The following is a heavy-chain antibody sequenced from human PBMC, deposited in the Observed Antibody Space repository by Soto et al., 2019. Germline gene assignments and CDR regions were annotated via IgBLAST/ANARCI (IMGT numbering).Heavy chain of an antibody. J-gene: IGHJ4*02. CDR1: GGSISSSSYY. CDR2: IYYSGST. Sequence: SETLSLTCTVSGGSISSSSYYWGWIRQPPGKGLEWIGSIYYSGSTYYNPSLKSRVTISVDTSKNQFSLKLSSVTAADTAVYYCARPGYSSGWDDYWGQGTLVTVS. V-gene: IGHV4-39*01. CDR3: ARPGYSSGWDDY. D-gene: IGHD6-19*01.